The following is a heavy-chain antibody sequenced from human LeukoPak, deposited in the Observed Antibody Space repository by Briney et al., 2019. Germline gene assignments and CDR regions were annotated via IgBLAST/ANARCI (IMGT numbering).Heavy chain of an antibody. CDR3: AHSRGEDSGSWYYDY. J-gene: IGHJ4*02. CDR1: GFSLTTSSVA. D-gene: IGHD6-13*01. Sequence: SGPTQVKPTQPLTLTCTFSGFSLTTSSVAVGWIRQPPGKALEWLALIYWGDDKRYSPSLKSRLSITRDISKNQVVLTMTNVDPVDTATYFCAHSRGEDSGSWYYDYWGQGTLVTVSS. CDR2: IYWGDDK. V-gene: IGHV2-5*02.